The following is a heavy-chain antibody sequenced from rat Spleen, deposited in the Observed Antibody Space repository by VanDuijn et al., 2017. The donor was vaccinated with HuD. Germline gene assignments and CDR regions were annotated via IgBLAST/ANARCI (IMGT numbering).Heavy chain of an antibody. CDR3: TTDPGQGAPFTY. D-gene: IGHD1-4*01. V-gene: IGHV5-27*01. CDR1: GFTFSTFP. J-gene: IGHJ3*01. Sequence: EVQLVESGGGLVQPGRSLKLSCAASGFTFSTFPMAWVRQAPKMGLEWVASIDSGGGNTYYRDSVKGRFTISRDNAKNTLYLQVESLRSEDTAAYYCTTDPGQGAPFTYWGQGTLVTVSS. CDR2: IDSGGGNT.